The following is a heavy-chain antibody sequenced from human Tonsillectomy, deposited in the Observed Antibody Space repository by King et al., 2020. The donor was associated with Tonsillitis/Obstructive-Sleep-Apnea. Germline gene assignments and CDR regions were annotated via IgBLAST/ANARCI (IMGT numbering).Heavy chain of an antibody. Sequence: VQLVESGGGVVQPGRSLRLSCAASGFTFSSYAMHWVRQAPGKGLEWVAVISYDGSNKYYADSVKGRFTISRDNSKNTLYLQMNSLRAEDTAVYYCARGRDTAMVLPFDYWGQGTLVTVSS. CDR3: ARGRDTAMVLPFDY. D-gene: IGHD5-18*01. CDR1: GFTFSSYA. J-gene: IGHJ4*02. CDR2: ISYDGSNK. V-gene: IGHV3-30*01.